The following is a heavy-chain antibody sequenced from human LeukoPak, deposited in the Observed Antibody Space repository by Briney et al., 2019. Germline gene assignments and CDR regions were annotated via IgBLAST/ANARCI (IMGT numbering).Heavy chain of an antibody. CDR2: ISSSSSYI. V-gene: IGHV3-21*01. CDR1: GFTFSSYS. Sequence: PGGSLRLSCAASGFTFSSYSMNWVRQAPGKGLEWVSSISSSSSYIYYADSVKGRFTISRDNAKNSLYLQMNSLRAEDTAVYYCARDFRSLGYYDSSGSIDYWGQGTLVTVSS. D-gene: IGHD3-22*01. CDR3: ARDFRSLGYYDSSGSIDY. J-gene: IGHJ4*02.